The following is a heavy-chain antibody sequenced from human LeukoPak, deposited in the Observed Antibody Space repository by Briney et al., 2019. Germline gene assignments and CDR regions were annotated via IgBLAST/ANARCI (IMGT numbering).Heavy chain of an antibody. D-gene: IGHD1-7*01. CDR2: IKQDGSEK. V-gene: IGHV3-7*01. CDR1: GFSFSDYW. J-gene: IGHJ4*02. CDR3: ARGWNYAFRFDY. Sequence: GGSLRLSCAASGFSFSDYWMTLVRQAPGKGLEWVAHIKQDGSEKYYVDSIKGRFTISRDNAKNLVYLQMNSLRAEDTAVYYCARGWNYAFRFDYWGQGTLVTVSS.